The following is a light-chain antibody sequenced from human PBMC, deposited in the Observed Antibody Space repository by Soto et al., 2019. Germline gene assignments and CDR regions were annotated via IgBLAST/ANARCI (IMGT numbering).Light chain of an antibody. V-gene: IGLV1-47*02. J-gene: IGLJ3*02. CDR3: AAWDDSLTGRV. Sequence: QSVLTQSPSASGTPGQRITISCSGSGSNIGPNYVYWFQQFPGTAPKLLIYNDDQRPSGVPDRFSGSKSGTSASLGISGLRSEDEADHYCAAWDDSLTGRVFGGGTKLTVL. CDR2: NDD. CDR1: GSNIGPNY.